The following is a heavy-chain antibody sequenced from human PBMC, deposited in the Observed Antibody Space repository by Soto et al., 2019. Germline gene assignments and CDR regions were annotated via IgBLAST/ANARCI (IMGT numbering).Heavy chain of an antibody. J-gene: IGHJ4*02. V-gene: IGHV5-10-1*01. CDR3: ARSRNDFSIAVVPAAITDY. CDR1: GYSFTSYW. D-gene: IGHD2-2*01. CDR2: IDPSDSYT. Sequence: GESLKISCKGSGYSFTSYWISWVRQMPGKGLEWMGRIDPSDSYTNYSPSFQGHVTISADKSISTAYLQWSSLKASDTAMYYCARSRNDFSIAVVPAAITDYWGQGTLVTVSS.